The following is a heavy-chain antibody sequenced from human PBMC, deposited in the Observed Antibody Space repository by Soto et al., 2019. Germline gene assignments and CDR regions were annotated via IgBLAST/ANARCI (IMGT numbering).Heavy chain of an antibody. CDR3: ARVEIVVVPAALRPYYYYYMAV. Sequence: ASVKVSCKASGYTFTSYDINWVRQATGQGLEWMGWMNPNSGNTGYAQKFQGRVTMTRNTSISTAYMELSSLRSEDTAVYYCARVEIVVVPAALRPYYYYYMAVWGKGTTVTVSS. CDR1: GYTFTSYD. V-gene: IGHV1-8*01. D-gene: IGHD2-2*01. J-gene: IGHJ6*03. CDR2: MNPNSGNT.